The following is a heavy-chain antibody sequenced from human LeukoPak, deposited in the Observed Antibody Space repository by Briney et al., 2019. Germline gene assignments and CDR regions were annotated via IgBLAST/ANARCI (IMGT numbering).Heavy chain of an antibody. J-gene: IGHJ6*02. CDR1: GGTFSSYA. V-gene: IGHV1-69*13. CDR3: ARDKWFGELEASYYYYYGMDV. Sequence: GASVKVSCKASGGTFSSYAISWVRQAPGQGLEWMGGIIPIFGTANYAQKFQGRVTITADESTSTAYMELSSLRSEDTAVYYCARDKWFGELEASYYYYYGMDVWGQGTTVTVSS. CDR2: IIPIFGTA. D-gene: IGHD3-10*01.